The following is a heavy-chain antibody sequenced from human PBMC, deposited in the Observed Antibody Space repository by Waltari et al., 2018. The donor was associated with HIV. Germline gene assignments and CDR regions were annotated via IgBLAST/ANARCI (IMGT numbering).Heavy chain of an antibody. J-gene: IGHJ5*02. CDR1: GYTFSNYA. CDR2: INAAKGNT. CDR3: ARAVDRGRGNWFDP. V-gene: IGHV1-3*01. D-gene: IGHD3-10*01. Sequence: QVQLVQSGAEVKKPGASAKVSCKASGYTFSNYAVQWVRQAPGQRLEWLGWINAAKGNTRFSQKCQGRVTITRETSATTRYMELNSLKSEDTGVYYCARAVDRGRGNWFDPWGQGTLVTVSS.